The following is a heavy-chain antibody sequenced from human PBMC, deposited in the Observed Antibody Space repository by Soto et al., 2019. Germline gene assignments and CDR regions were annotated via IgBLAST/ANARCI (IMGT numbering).Heavy chain of an antibody. D-gene: IGHD1-26*01. CDR2: IYYTGST. CDR3: ARHLGPTGPNY. V-gene: IGHV4-39*01. Sequence: SETLSLTCTVSGVSIIDSNYHWVLIRQPPGKGLEWIGSIYYTGSTYYNPSLKSRVTISGDTSKNQFSLKLTSVADGDSAVYYCARHLGPTGPNYWGPGPLVTVSS. J-gene: IGHJ4*02. CDR1: GVSIIDSNYH.